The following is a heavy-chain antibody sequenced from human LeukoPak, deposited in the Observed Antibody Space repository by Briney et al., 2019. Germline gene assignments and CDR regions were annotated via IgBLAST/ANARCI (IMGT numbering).Heavy chain of an antibody. J-gene: IGHJ5*02. CDR3: ARGLVYGDGGWFDP. CDR1: GGSFSGYY. D-gene: IGHD5-24*01. CDR2: INHSGST. Sequence: SETLSLTCAVYGGSFSGYYWSWIRQPPWKGLEWIGEINHSGSTNYNPSLKSRVTISVDTSKNQFSLKLSSVTAADTAVYYCARGLVYGDGGWFDPWGQGTLVTVSS. V-gene: IGHV4-34*01.